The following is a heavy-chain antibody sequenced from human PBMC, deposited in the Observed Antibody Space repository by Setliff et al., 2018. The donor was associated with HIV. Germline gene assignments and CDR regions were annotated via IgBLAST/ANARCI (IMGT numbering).Heavy chain of an antibody. Sequence: SETLSLTCTVSGGSISSGSNYWSWIRQPAGKGLEWIGSIYNRGSTYYNPSLKSRVTISVDTSKNQFSLKLSSVTAADTAVYYCARGGTSSNWFDPWGQGTLVTVSS. CDR1: GGSISSGSNY. D-gene: IGHD1-26*01. J-gene: IGHJ5*02. CDR2: IYNRGST. CDR3: ARGGTSSNWFDP. V-gene: IGHV4-61*10.